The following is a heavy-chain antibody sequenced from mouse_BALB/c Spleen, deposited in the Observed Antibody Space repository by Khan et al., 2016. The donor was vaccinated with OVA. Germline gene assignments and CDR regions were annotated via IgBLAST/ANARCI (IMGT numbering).Heavy chain of an antibody. V-gene: IGHV5-6*01. D-gene: IGHD1-1*01. Sequence: EVELVESGGDLVKPGGSLKLSCAASGFTFSTYGMSWVRQTPDMRLEWVATISSGGHYTYYPDSVKGRFTISRDNAKNTLYLQLSSLKSEDIAIYYCTRLSYYYKSEGMAYWGKGTLVTDS. CDR2: ISSGGHYT. CDR3: TRLSYYYKSEGMAY. CDR1: GFTFSTYG. J-gene: IGHJ3*01.